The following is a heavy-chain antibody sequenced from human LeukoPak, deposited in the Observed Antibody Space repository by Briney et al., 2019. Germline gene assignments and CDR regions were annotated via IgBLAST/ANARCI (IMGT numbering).Heavy chain of an antibody. D-gene: IGHD2-15*01. CDR2: IISSVSTI. V-gene: IGHV3-48*03. CDR3: ARALAYCSGGSCYSPRAGYYYGMDV. Sequence: PGGSLRLSCAASGFTFSSYEMNWVRQAPGNGLEWVSYIISSVSTIYYADSVKGRFTISRDNAKNSLYLQMNSLRAEDTAVYYCARALAYCSGGSCYSPRAGYYYGMDVWGQGTTVTVSS. CDR1: GFTFSSYE. J-gene: IGHJ6*02.